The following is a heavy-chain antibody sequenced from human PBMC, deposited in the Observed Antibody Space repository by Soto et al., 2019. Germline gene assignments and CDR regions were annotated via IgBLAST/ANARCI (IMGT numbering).Heavy chain of an antibody. D-gene: IGHD3-9*01. J-gene: IGHJ4*02. CDR1: GFTFSSYS. Sequence: EGQLVDSGGGWVQPGGSLRLSCAASGFTFSSYSMNWVRQAPGKGLDWVSYISSSSSTIYYADSVKGRFTISRDNAKNSLYLQMNSLRDEDTAVYYCARDFEMTGYYKIMDYWGQGTLVTVSS. CDR3: ARDFEMTGYYKIMDY. CDR2: ISSSSSTI. V-gene: IGHV3-48*02.